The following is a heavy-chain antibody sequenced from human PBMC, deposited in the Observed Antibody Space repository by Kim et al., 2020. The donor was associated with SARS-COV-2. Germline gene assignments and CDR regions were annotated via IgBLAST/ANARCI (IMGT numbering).Heavy chain of an antibody. Sequence: STQSRVTIPVDTSKSQFSLKLSAVTAADTAVYYCARERKVAGLYYYGMDVWGQGTTVTVSS. CDR3: ARERKVAGLYYYGMDV. J-gene: IGHJ6*02. V-gene: IGHV4-59*01. D-gene: IGHD6-19*01.